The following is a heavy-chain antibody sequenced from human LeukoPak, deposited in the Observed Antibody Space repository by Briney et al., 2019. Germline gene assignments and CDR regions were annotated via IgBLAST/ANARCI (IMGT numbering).Heavy chain of an antibody. J-gene: IGHJ4*02. Sequence: GASVKVSCKASGYTFTSYYMHWVRQAPGQGLEWMGIINPSGGSTSYAQKFQGRVTMTRDMSTSTVYMELSSLRSEDTAVYYCARGVYYYGSGSYPPLDWGQGTPVTVSS. V-gene: IGHV1-46*01. D-gene: IGHD3-10*01. CDR3: ARGVYYYGSGSYPPLD. CDR2: INPSGGST. CDR1: GYTFTSYY.